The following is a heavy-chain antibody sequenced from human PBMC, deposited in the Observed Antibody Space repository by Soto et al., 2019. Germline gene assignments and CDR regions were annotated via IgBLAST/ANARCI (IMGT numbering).Heavy chain of an antibody. Sequence: QLQLQESGPGLVKPSETLSLTCTVSGGSISSSSYYWGWIRQPPGKGLEWIGSIYYSGSTYYNPSLKSRFTISVDTSKNQFSLKLSSVTAADTAVYYCARLIDCGYSSGPPYFQHWGQGTLVTVSS. J-gene: IGHJ1*01. D-gene: IGHD6-19*01. CDR2: IYYSGST. CDR3: ARLIDCGYSSGPPYFQH. V-gene: IGHV4-39*01. CDR1: GGSISSSSYY.